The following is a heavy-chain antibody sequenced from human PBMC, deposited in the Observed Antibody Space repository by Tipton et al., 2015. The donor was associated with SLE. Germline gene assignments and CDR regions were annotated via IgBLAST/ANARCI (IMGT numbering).Heavy chain of an antibody. Sequence: QLVQSGAEIKKPGASVKVSCKASGYTFTSYAISWVRQAPGQGLEWMGWINPYTGNTDYAQKVQGRVTMTTDTSRSTAYLDLRSLRPDDTAVYYCAREGLVDATSTVFDFWGQRTLVTVSS. V-gene: IGHV1-18*01. J-gene: IGHJ4*02. D-gene: IGHD2-15*01. CDR1: GYTFTSYA. CDR3: AREGLVDATSTVFDF. CDR2: INPYTGNT.